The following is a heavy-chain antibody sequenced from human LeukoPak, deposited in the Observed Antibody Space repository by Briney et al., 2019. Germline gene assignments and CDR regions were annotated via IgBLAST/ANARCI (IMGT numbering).Heavy chain of an antibody. CDR1: GFTFDDYA. Sequence: GGSLRLSCAASGFTFDDYAMHWVRQAPGKGLEWVSGISWNSGSIGYADSVKGRFTISRDNAKNSLYLQMNSLRAEDTASYYCAKDRYSSSSSDWFDPWGQGTLVTVSS. V-gene: IGHV3-9*01. CDR2: ISWNSGSI. CDR3: AKDRYSSSSSDWFDP. D-gene: IGHD6-6*01. J-gene: IGHJ5*02.